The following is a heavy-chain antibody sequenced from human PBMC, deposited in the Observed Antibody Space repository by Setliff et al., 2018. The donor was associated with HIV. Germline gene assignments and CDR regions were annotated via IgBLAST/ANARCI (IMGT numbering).Heavy chain of an antibody. CDR2: ISYDGSNK. CDR1: GFTFSSYA. CDR3: ATLSGPVDH. Sequence: GGSLRLSCAASGFTFSSYAMHWVRQAPGKGLEWVAVISYDGSNKYYADSVKGRFTISRDNSKNTLYLQMSSLRADDTAVYYCATLSGPVDHWGQGTLVTVSS. V-gene: IGHV3-30*14. D-gene: IGHD3-3*01. J-gene: IGHJ4*02.